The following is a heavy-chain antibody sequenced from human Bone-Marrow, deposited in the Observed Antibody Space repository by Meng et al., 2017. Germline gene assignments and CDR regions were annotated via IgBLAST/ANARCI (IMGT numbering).Heavy chain of an antibody. D-gene: IGHD3-10*01. CDR2: INHSGST. Sequence: QQAQCGSRLLKPWNPVSLTCGVFGESFSGSYWSSLRQPPGKGLEWIGEINHSGSTNYNPSLKSRVTISVDTSKNHISLKLTSVTAADTAVYFCASIWFGGNWFDPWGQGTLVTVSS. J-gene: IGHJ5*02. CDR1: GESFSGSY. V-gene: IGHV4-34*01. CDR3: ASIWFGGNWFDP.